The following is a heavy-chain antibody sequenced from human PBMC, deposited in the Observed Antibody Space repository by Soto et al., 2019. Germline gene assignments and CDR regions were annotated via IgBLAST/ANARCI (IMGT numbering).Heavy chain of an antibody. CDR3: ARDLQYYFDY. CDR1: GGSISGYY. Sequence: SETLSLTCTVSGGSISGYYWSWIRQPPGKGLEWIGYVHYSGSTNYNPSLKSRVTISVDRSKNQFSLKLNSVTAADTAVYFCARDLQYYFDYWGQGTLVTVS. J-gene: IGHJ4*02. CDR2: VHYSGST. V-gene: IGHV4-59*01.